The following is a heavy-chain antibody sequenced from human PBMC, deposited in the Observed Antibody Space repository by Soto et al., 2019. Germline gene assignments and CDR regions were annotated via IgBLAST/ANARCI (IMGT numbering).Heavy chain of an antibody. V-gene: IGHV3-30*18. CDR1: GFTFSSYG. J-gene: IGHJ6*02. Sequence: GGSLILSCAASGFTFSSYGMHWVRQAPGKGLEWVAVISYDGSNKYYADSVKGRFTISRDNSKNTLYLQMNSLRAEDTAVYYCAKDFGELLYFYYYYGMDVWGQGTTVTVSS. CDR2: ISYDGSNK. D-gene: IGHD3-10*01. CDR3: AKDFGELLYFYYYYGMDV.